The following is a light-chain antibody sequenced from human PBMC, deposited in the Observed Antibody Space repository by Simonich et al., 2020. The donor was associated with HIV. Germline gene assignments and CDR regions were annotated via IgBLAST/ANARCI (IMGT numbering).Light chain of an antibody. Sequence: EIVMTQSPATLSVSPGERATLSCRASQSVSYNYLAWYQQKPGQAPRLLIYGASRRAPGIPDRFSGSGSGTDFTLTISRLEPEDVAVYYCQQYGSSPITFGQGTRLEIK. CDR3: QQYGSSPIT. J-gene: IGKJ5*01. CDR2: GAS. CDR1: QSVSYNY. V-gene: IGKV3-20*01.